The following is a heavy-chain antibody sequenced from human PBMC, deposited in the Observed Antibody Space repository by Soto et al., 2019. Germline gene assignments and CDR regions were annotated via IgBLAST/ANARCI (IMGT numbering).Heavy chain of an antibody. CDR2: LNGDGSST. J-gene: IGHJ4*02. CDR3: ATAKLLLPWLFDY. V-gene: IGHV3-74*01. Sequence: GGSLRLSCAASGFTFSNSWMHWVRQVPGKGPVWVSRLNGDGSSTNSADYVKGRFTIPRDNAKNMLYLEMNSLRAENTAVYYCATAKLLLPWLFDYWGQGTLVTVSS. CDR1: GFTFSNSW. D-gene: IGHD2-15*01.